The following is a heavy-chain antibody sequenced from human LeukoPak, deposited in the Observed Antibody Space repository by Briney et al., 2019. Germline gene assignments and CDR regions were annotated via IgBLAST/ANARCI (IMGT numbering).Heavy chain of an antibody. J-gene: IGHJ4*02. D-gene: IGHD3-22*01. V-gene: IGHV1-18*01. CDR1: GYTFTSYG. CDR2: ISAYNGNT. CDR3: ARGGYYDSSGYYFFRY. Sequence: GASVKVSCKASGYTFTSYGISWVRQAPGQGLEWMGWISAYNGNTNYAQKFQGRVTMTRDTSISTAYMELSRLRSDDTAVYYCARGGYYDSSGYYFFRYWGQGTLVTVSS.